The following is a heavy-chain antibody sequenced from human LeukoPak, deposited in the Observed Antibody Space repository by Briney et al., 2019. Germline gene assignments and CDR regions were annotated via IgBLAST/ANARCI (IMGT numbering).Heavy chain of an antibody. J-gene: IGHJ5*02. V-gene: IGHV2-5*01. CDR1: GLSLHNPGVA. CDR2: LYSSDHK. D-gene: IGHD5-12*01. CDR3: AHRCRGYSDAIKEPGWCVP. Sequence: SGPTLVKPTQTLTLTCNYSGLSLHNPGVAVDWIRQPPGNPLEWLALLYSSDHKPNSPSLKSSLTITKHTSKNQVVLTITNIEPVDTASYRCAHRCRGYSDAIKEPGWCVPWGQGILVTVSS.